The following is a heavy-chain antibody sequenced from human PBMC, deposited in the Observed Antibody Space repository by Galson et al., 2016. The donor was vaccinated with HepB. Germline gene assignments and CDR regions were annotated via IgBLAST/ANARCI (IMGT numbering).Heavy chain of an antibody. CDR1: GFTFSSHA. J-gene: IGHJ4*02. CDR3: ARGGNYQLPPL. V-gene: IGHV3-30-3*01. Sequence: ALRLSCAASGFTFSSHAMHWVRQAPCKGLEWLAGISFDGNNTFYMDSVKGRFTLSRDNSKNTAFLQMNSLRVDDTGVYYCARGGNYQLPPLWGQGTLVTVSS. D-gene: IGHD2-2*01. CDR2: ISFDGNNT.